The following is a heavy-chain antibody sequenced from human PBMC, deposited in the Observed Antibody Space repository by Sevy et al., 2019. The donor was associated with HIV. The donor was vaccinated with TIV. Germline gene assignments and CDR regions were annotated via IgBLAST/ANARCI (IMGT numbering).Heavy chain of an antibody. Sequence: ASVKVSCKASGYTFTTYGISWVRQAPGQGLEWMAWINPYDGSTNFAQKLQGRVTMTTDTSTNTAYMELRNLRSDDTAVYYCARDVTGNYYVDYWGQGTLVTVSS. J-gene: IGHJ4*02. D-gene: IGHD7-27*01. CDR3: ARDVTGNYYVDY. CDR1: GYTFTTYG. V-gene: IGHV1-18*01. CDR2: INPYDGST.